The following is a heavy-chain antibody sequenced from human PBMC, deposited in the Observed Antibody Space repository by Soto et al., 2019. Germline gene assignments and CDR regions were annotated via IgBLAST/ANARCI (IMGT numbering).Heavy chain of an antibody. V-gene: IGHV4-31*03. Sequence: SETLSLTCSVSGASIRSGGYYWSWLRQSPEKGLEWIGHIYYTGSTFYSPSLKSRLTISLDTSKNQFSLDLKSVTAADTAMYYCARIEMASIKWGRGTLVTVSS. CDR3: ARIEMASIK. CDR2: IYYTGST. J-gene: IGHJ4*02. CDR1: GASIRSGGYY.